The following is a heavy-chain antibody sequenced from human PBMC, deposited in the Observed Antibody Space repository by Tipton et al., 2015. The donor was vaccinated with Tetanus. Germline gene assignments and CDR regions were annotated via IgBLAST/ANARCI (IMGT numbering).Heavy chain of an antibody. CDR1: GFNIRSNF. V-gene: IGHV3-53*01. CDR2: IHSGGDT. CDR3: ARDPTYYYNTGGYFD. J-gene: IGHJ4*02. D-gene: IGHD3-22*01. Sequence: GSLRLSCVATGFNIRSNFINWVRQAPGKGPEWVSAIHSGGDTFYADSVKGRFTISRDISKNTVYLEMNSLTAGDTAMYCCARDPTYYYNTGGYFDWGQGTLVAVSS.